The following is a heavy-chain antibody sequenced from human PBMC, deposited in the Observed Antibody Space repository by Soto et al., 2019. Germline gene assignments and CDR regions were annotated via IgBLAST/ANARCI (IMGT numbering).Heavy chain of an antibody. CDR2: IYHSGST. CDR1: GGSISSGGYS. CDR3: ARTYYYDSSGYLDAFDI. D-gene: IGHD3-22*01. V-gene: IGHV4-30-2*01. Sequence: SETLSLTCALSGGSISSGGYSWSWIRQPPGKGLEWIGYIYHSGSTYYNPSLKSRVTISVDRSKNQFSLKLSSVTAADTAVYYCARTYYYDSSGYLDAFDIWGQGTMVTVSS. J-gene: IGHJ3*02.